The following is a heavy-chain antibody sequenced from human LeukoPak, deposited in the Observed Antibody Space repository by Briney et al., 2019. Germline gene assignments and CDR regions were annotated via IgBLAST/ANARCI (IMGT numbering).Heavy chain of an antibody. Sequence: GGSLRLSCAASGFTFSSYAMSWVRQAPGKGLEWVSAISGSGGSTYYADSVKGRFTISRDNSKNTLYLQMNSLRAEDTAVYYCAKDPLYYDSSGSFPDAFDIWGQGTMVTVSS. J-gene: IGHJ3*02. D-gene: IGHD3-22*01. CDR1: GFTFSSYA. CDR3: AKDPLYYDSSGSFPDAFDI. V-gene: IGHV3-23*01. CDR2: ISGSGGST.